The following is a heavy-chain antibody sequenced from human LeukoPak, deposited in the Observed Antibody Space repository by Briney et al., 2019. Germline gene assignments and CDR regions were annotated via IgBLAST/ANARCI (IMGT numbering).Heavy chain of an antibody. D-gene: IGHD4-17*01. CDR3: AGGDNPGYGDYDFDY. V-gene: IGHV3-21*01. J-gene: IGHJ4*02. Sequence: GGSLRLSCVASGFTFSNYNMNWVRQAPGKGLEWVSSITSSSTYIYYADSVKGRFTISRDNAKNSLYLQMNSLRAEDTAVYYCAGGDNPGYGDYDFDYWGQGTLVTVSS. CDR1: GFTFSNYN. CDR2: ITSSSTYI.